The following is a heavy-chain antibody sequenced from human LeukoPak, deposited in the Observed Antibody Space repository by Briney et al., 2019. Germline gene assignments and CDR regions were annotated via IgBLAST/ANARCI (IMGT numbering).Heavy chain of an antibody. D-gene: IGHD3-10*01. CDR3: ARDLAYYYGSGSIFPPAY. J-gene: IGHJ4*02. CDR1: GGSISSSSYY. CDR2: IYYSGST. Sequence: SETLSLTCTVSGGSISSSSYYWGWIRQPPGKGLEWIGSIYYSGSTYYNPSLKSRVTVSVDTSKNQFSLKLSSVTAADTAVYYCARDLAYYYGSGSIFPPAYWGQGTLVTVSS. V-gene: IGHV4-39*07.